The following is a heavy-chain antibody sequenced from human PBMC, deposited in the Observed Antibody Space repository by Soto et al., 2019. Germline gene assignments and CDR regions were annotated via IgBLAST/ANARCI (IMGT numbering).Heavy chain of an antibody. CDR3: ARLPTGYDFGRDAFDI. V-gene: IGHV1-2*04. D-gene: IGHD5-12*01. CDR1: GYTFTGYY. Sequence: ASVKVSCKASGYTFTGYYMHWVRQAPGQGLEWMGWINPNSGGTNYAQKFQGWVTMTRDTSISTACMELSRLRSDDTAVYYCARLPTGYDFGRDAFDIWGQGTMVTVSS. CDR2: INPNSGGT. J-gene: IGHJ3*02.